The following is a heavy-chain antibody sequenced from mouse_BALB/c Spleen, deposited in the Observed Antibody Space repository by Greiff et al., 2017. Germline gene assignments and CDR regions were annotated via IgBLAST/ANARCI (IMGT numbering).Heavy chain of an antibody. D-gene: IGHD1-1*02. CDR3: TRDGRFDY. V-gene: IGHV5-6-4*01. CDR2: ISSGGSYT. CDR1: GFTFSSYT. J-gene: IGHJ2*01. Sequence: EVQLQESGGGLVKPGGSLKLSCAASGFTFSSYTMSWVRQTPEKRLEWVATISSGGSYTYYPDSVKGRFTISRDNAKNTLYLQMSSLKSEDTAMYYCTRDGRFDYWGQGTTLTVSS.